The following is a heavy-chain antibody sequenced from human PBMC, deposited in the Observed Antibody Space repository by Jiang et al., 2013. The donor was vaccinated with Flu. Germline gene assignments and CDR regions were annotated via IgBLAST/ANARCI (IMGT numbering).Heavy chain of an antibody. CDR3: ATSAAAGSGHFDY. CDR2: INPGNGNT. D-gene: IGHD6-13*01. Sequence: SGAEVKKPGASVRLSCKASGYTFTSYAIHWVRQAPGQRLEWMGWINPGNGNTKYSQKFQGRVTITRETSASTVYMELSSLRSEDTAVYYCATSAAAGSGHFDYWGQGTLVTVSS. CDR1: GYTFTSYA. J-gene: IGHJ4*02. V-gene: IGHV1-3*01.